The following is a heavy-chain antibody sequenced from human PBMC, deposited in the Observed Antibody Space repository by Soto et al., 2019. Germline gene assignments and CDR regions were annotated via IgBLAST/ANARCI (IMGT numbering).Heavy chain of an antibody. CDR3: ARDKPAPSNYRDV. CDR2: IKQDGSEK. J-gene: IGHJ6*03. V-gene: IGHV3-7*01. Sequence: GGSLRLSCAASGFTFSSYWMSWVRQAPGKGLEWVANIKQDGSEKYYVDSVKGRFTISRDNAKNSLYLQMNSLRAKDTAVYYCARDKPAPSNYRDVWGKGTTVTVSS. CDR1: GFTFSSYW.